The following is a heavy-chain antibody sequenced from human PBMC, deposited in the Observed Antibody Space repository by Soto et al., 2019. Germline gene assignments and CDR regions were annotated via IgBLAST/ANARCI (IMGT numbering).Heavy chain of an antibody. CDR1: GGSISSGGYY. D-gene: IGHD2-21*02. J-gene: IGHJ5*02. CDR2: IYYSGST. Sequence: PSETLSLTGTVSGGSISSGGYYCSWIRQHPGKGLEGIGYIYYSGSTYYNPSLKSRVTISVDTSKNQLSLKLSSVTAADTAVYYCALTVVTPADLWFDPWGQGTLVTVSS. CDR3: ALTVVTPADLWFDP. V-gene: IGHV4-31*03.